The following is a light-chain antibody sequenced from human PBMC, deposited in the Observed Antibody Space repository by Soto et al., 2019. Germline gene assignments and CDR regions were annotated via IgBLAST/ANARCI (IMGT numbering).Light chain of an antibody. CDR2: AAS. V-gene: IGKV1-9*01. Sequence: IQLTQSPSSLSASVGDRVTSTCRASQGISSYLAWYQQKPGKAPKLLIYAASTLQSGVPSRFSGSGSGTDFTLTISSLQPEDSATYYCQQLNSYPITFGHGTRLEIK. CDR1: QGISSY. J-gene: IGKJ5*01. CDR3: QQLNSYPIT.